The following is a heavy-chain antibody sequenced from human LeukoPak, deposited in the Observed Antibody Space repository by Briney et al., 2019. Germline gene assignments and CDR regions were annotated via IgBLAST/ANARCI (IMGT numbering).Heavy chain of an antibody. V-gene: IGHV1-2*04. CDR1: GYTFTGYY. D-gene: IGHD3-10*01. CDR2: INPNSGGT. J-gene: IGHJ4*02. Sequence: EASVKVSCKASGYTFTGYYMHWVRQAPGQGLEWMGWINPNSGGTNYAQKFQGWVTMTRDTSISTAYMELSRLRSDDPAVYYCARGANGSGSYYKDPLGYWGQGTLVTVSS. CDR3: ARGANGSGSYYKDPLGY.